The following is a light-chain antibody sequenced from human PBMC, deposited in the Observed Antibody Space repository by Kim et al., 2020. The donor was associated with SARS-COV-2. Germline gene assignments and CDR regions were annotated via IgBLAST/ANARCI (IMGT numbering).Light chain of an antibody. Sequence: GHLVTISCSGTSCNIGGNNVDCYLQLHATAPTLLIFYDLPRPSAGPYRLSASTSGTTTSLAISGLLSDEEADYYCAAWDDSLNGVVFGGGTQLTVL. CDR2: YDL. CDR1: SCNIGGNN. CDR3: AAWDDSLNGVV. V-gene: IGLV1-44*01. J-gene: IGLJ2*01.